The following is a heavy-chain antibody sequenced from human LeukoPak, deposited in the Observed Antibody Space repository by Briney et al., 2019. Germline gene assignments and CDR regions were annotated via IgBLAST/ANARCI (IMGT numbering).Heavy chain of an antibody. CDR1: GFTFSSYW. CDR2: IKQDGSEK. Sequence: GGSLRLSCAASGFTFSSYWISWVRQAPGKGLEWVANIKQDGSEKYYVDSVKGRFTISRDNAKNSLYLQMNSLRAEDTAVYYCAREDIVVVVAWGMDVWGQGTTVTVSS. CDR3: AREDIVVVVAWGMDV. D-gene: IGHD2-15*01. J-gene: IGHJ6*02. V-gene: IGHV3-7*03.